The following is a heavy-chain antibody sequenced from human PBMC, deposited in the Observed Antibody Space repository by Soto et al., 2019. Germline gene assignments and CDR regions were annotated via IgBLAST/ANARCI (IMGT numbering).Heavy chain of an antibody. D-gene: IGHD4-17*01. CDR3: AKESMPEHYGDTLFDH. V-gene: IGHV3-23*01. CDR1: GFSFSNYA. CDR2: FSAGGRA. Sequence: EVQLLESGGGLVQPGGSLRLSCEASGFSFSNYALSWVRQAPGKGLEWVSTFSAGGRAYYADSVTGRFTIAKDFSKNTLHLQTNSLRAEDTAVYFCAKESMPEHYGDTLFDHWGQGTRVTVSS. J-gene: IGHJ4*02.